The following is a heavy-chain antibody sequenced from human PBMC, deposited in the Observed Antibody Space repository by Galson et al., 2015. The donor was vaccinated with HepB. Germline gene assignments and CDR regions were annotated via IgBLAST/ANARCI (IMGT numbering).Heavy chain of an antibody. D-gene: IGHD1-26*01. CDR1: GGTFSSYT. CDR3: ARATSSGTAYYDY. Sequence: SVKVSCKASGGTFSSYTISWVRQAPGQGLEWMGRIIPILGIANYAQKFQGRVTITADKSTSTAYMELSSLRSEDTAVYYCARATSSGTAYYDYWGQGTLVTVSS. CDR2: IIPILGIA. J-gene: IGHJ4*02. V-gene: IGHV1-69*02.